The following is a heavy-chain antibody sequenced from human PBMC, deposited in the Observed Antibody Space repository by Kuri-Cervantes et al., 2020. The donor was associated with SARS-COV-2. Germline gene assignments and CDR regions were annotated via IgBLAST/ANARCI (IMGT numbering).Heavy chain of an antibody. CDR3: ARGVVAATPGFFQH. CDR2: ISGSGGST. D-gene: IGHD2-15*01. Sequence: LSLTCAASGFTFSSYAMSWVRQAPGKGLEWVSAISGSGGSTYYADSVKGRFTISRDNSKNTLYLQMNSLRAEDTALYYCARGVVAATPGFFQHWGQGTLVTVSS. V-gene: IGHV3-23*01. CDR1: GFTFSSYA. J-gene: IGHJ1*01.